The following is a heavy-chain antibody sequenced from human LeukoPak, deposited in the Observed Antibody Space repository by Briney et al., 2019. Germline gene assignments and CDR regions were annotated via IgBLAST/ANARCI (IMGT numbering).Heavy chain of an antibody. CDR2: IIPIFGTA. J-gene: IGHJ6*02. V-gene: IGHV1-69*13. Sequence: GASVKVSCKASGGTFSSYAISWVRQAPGQGLEWMGGIIPIFGTANYAQKFQGRVTITADESTSTAYMELSSLRSEDTAVYYCAVPFTIPPIYYYYYGMDVWGQGTTVTVSS. CDR3: AVPFTIPPIYYYYYGMDV. D-gene: IGHD3-3*01. CDR1: GGTFSSYA.